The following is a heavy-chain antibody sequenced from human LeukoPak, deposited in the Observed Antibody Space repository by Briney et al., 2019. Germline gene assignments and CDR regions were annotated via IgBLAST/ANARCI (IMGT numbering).Heavy chain of an antibody. V-gene: IGHV4-34*01. CDR1: GGSFSGYY. J-gene: IGHJ4*02. CDR2: INHSGST. D-gene: IGHD3-22*01. Sequence: ASETLSLTCAVYGGSFSGYYWSWIRQPPGKGLEWIGEINHSGSTNYNPSLKSRVTISVDTSKNQFSLKLSSVTAADTAVYYCARRVRYDSSGYYYSSSFDYWGQGTLVTVSS. CDR3: ARRVRYDSSGYYYSSSFDY.